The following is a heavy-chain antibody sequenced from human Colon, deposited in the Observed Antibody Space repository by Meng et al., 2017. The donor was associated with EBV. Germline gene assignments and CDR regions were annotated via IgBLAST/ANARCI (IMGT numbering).Heavy chain of an antibody. V-gene: IGHV4-39*01. CDR2: IYHSGST. CDR1: GGSISSNGYY. CDR3: ARRRGGSGRDC. J-gene: IGHJ4*02. D-gene: IGHD3-10*01. Sequence: QLPLQESGPGLVKPSETLSLTCTASGGSISSNGYYWDWVRQPPGKGLEWIGAIYHSGSTSYNPSLQSRVTMFVDTSKNQFSLMLTSVTATDTAVYYCARRRGGSGRDCWGQGTLVTVSS.